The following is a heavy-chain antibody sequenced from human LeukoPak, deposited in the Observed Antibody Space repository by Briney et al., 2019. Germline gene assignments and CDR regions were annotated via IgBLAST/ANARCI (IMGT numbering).Heavy chain of an antibody. Sequence: PAASLSLTCTVSGGSLSGYFGGWVRHPPGKWLEWLCSIYDSGSTNYNPSLQSRLTMSVDTSKNHLCLRLGSVTTADTAVFCCGRVVLMRDTAMVEHDAFDIWGEGTMVSVSS. D-gene: IGHD5-18*01. V-gene: IGHV4-59*01. CDR2: IYDSGST. J-gene: IGHJ3*02. CDR1: GGSLSGYF. CDR3: GRVVLMRDTAMVEHDAFDI.